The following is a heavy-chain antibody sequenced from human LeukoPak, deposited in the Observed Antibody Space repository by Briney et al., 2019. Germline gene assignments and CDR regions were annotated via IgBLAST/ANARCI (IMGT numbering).Heavy chain of an antibody. CDR1: GGTFSSYA. D-gene: IGHD3-16*01. J-gene: IGHJ4*02. Sequence: GASVKVSCKASGGTFSSYAISWVRQAPGEGLEWMGGIIPIFGTAKYAQKFQRRVRITADESTSTAYMELSSLRSEDTAVYYCARENIRDLGVFDYWGQGTLVSVSS. CDR2: IIPIFGTA. CDR3: ARENIRDLGVFDY. V-gene: IGHV1-69*01.